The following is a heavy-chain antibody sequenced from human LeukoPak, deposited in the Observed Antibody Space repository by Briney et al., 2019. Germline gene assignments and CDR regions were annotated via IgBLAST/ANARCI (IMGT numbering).Heavy chain of an antibody. CDR1: GFTFSSYA. Sequence: QSGGSLRLSCAASGFTFSSYAMSWVRQAPGKGLRWVSAISGSGGSTYYADSVKGRFTISRDNSKNTLYLQMNSLRAEDTAVYYCARGHSGWYDYWGQGTLVTVSS. CDR2: ISGSGGST. V-gene: IGHV3-23*01. CDR3: ARGHSGWYDY. J-gene: IGHJ4*02. D-gene: IGHD6-19*01.